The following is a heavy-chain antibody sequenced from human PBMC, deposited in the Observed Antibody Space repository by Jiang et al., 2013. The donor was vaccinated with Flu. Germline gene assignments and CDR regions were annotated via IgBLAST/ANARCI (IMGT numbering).Heavy chain of an antibody. CDR1: GFTFSSYG. CDR3: ARGGPRYCSGGSCLGFDY. V-gene: IGHV3-33*01. Sequence: QLLESGGGVVQPGRSLRLSCAASGFTFSSYGMHWVRQAPGKGLEWVAVIWYDGSNKYYADSVKGRFTISRDNSKNTLYLQMNSLRAEDTAVYYCARGGPRYCSGGSCLGFDYWGQGTLVTVSS. J-gene: IGHJ4*02. D-gene: IGHD2-15*01. CDR2: IWYDGSNK.